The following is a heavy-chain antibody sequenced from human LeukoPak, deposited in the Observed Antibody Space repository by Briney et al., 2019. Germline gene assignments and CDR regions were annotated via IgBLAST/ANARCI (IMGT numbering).Heavy chain of an antibody. CDR2: IWYDGSNK. J-gene: IGHJ4*02. CDR1: GFTFSSYG. Sequence: GGSLRLSCAASGFTFSSYGMHWVRQAPGKGLEWVAVIWYDGSNKYYADSVKGRFTISRDNSKNTLYLQMNSLRAEDTAVYYCARVNGYSYDLYYFDYWGQGTLVTVSS. CDR3: ARVNGYSYDLYYFDY. D-gene: IGHD5-18*01. V-gene: IGHV3-33*01.